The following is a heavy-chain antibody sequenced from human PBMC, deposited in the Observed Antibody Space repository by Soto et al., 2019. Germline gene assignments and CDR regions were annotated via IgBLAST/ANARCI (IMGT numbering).Heavy chain of an antibody. CDR3: ARDQGIAAAGTGVDYYYYGMDV. J-gene: IGHJ6*02. D-gene: IGHD6-13*01. Sequence: PSETLSLTCTVSGGSISSSSYYWGWIRQPPGKGLEWIGSIYYSGSTYYNTSLKSRVTISVDTSKKQFSLKLRSVTAADTAVYYCARDQGIAAAGTGVDYYYYGMDVWGQGTTVTVSS. V-gene: IGHV4-39*02. CDR2: IYYSGST. CDR1: GGSISSSSYY.